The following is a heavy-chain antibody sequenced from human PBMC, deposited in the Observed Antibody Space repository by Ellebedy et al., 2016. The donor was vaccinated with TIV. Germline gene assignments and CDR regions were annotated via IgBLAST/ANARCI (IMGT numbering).Heavy chain of an antibody. CDR1: GFTFSSYV. CDR3: VKDPVYVVDY. V-gene: IGHV3-23*01. CDR2: ISISGDTT. D-gene: IGHD5/OR15-5a*01. J-gene: IGHJ4*02. Sequence: PGGSLRLSCAASGFTFSSYVMSWVRQAPGKGLEWVEGVSAISISGDTTCYADSVKGRFTISSDNSKNTLYLQMNSLRVEDTAVYYCVKDPVYVVDYWGQGTLVTVSS.